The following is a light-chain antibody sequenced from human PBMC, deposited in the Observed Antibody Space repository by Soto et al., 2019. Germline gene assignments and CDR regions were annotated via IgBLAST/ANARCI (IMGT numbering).Light chain of an antibody. CDR3: QQYNNWPPIT. CDR2: GAS. J-gene: IGKJ5*01. Sequence: EIVMTQSPVTLSVSPGEKATPSCRASQSVRSSYLAWYQQKPGQAPRLLIYGASTRATGIPARFSGSGSGTEFTLTISSLQSEDFAVYYCQQYNNWPPITFGQGTRLEI. V-gene: IGKV3-15*01. CDR1: QSVRSSY.